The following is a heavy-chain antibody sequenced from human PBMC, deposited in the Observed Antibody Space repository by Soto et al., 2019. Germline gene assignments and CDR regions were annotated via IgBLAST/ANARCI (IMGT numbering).Heavy chain of an antibody. CDR1: GFTFSGYG. V-gene: IGHV3-33*01. D-gene: IGHD6-19*01. CDR3: ARGKGAVAGTRFDP. CDR2: IWYDGSNK. Sequence: GGSLRLSCAASGFTFSGYGMHWVRQAPGKGLEWVAVIWYDGSNKYYADSVKGRFTISRDNSKNTLYLQMNSLRAEDTAVYYCARGKGAVAGTRFDPWGQGTLVTVSS. J-gene: IGHJ5*02.